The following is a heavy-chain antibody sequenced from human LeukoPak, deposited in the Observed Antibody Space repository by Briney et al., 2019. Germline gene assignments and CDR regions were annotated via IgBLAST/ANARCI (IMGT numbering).Heavy chain of an antibody. J-gene: IGHJ4*02. V-gene: IGHV3-48*03. CDR2: ISSSGSTI. Sequence: GGSLRLSCAASGFTFSSYEMNWVRQAPGKGLEWVSYISSSGSTIYYADSVKGRFTISRDNAKNSLYLQMNSLRAEDTAVYYCARQYYDILTGYYTTFFDYWGQGTLVTVSS. CDR1: GFTFSSYE. CDR3: ARQYYDILTGYYTTFFDY. D-gene: IGHD3-9*01.